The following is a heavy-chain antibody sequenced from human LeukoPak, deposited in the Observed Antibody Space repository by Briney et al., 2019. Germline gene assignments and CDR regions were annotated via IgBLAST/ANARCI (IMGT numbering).Heavy chain of an antibody. CDR1: GGSISSYY. V-gene: IGHV4-4*07. J-gene: IGHJ4*02. Sequence: SETLSLTCTVSGGSISSYYWSWIRQPAGKGLEWIGRIYTSGSTNYNPSLKSRVTISVDTSKNQFSLKLSSVTAADTAVYYCAREGRNYGSGTLDYWGQGTLVTVSS. CDR3: AREGRNYGSGTLDY. CDR2: IYTSGST. D-gene: IGHD3-10*01.